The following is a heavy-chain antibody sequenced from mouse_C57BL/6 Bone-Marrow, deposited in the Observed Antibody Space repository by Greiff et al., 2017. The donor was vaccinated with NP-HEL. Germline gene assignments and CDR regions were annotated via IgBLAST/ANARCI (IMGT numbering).Heavy chain of an antibody. CDR1: GFNIKDDY. Sequence: QVQLKESGAELVRPGASVKLSCTASGFNIKDDYMHWVKQRPGQGLEWIGRIHPSDSDTNYNQKFKGKATLTVDKSSSTAYMQLSSLTSEDSAVYYCAIRGAYWGQGTSVTVSS. CDR3: AIRGAY. V-gene: IGHV1-74*01. J-gene: IGHJ4*01. CDR2: IHPSDSDT.